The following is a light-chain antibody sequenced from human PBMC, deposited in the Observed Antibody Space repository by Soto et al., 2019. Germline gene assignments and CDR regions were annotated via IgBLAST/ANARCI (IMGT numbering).Light chain of an antibody. Sequence: QSVRTQPASVSGSPGQSITISCTGTVSDVGGYDSVSWYQQHPGRAPKLIIYGVNNRPSGVSNRFSASKSADTASLTISGLQAEDEANYYCCSYTTSTTYVFGTGTKVTVL. J-gene: IGLJ1*01. CDR3: CSYTTSTTYV. V-gene: IGLV2-14*03. CDR1: VSDVGGYDS. CDR2: GVN.